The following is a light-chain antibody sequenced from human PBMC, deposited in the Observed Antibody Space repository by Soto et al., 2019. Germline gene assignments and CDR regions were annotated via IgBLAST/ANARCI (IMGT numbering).Light chain of an antibody. Sequence: QSALTQPASVSGSPGQSITISCTGTSSDVGSYNLVSWYQQHPGKAPKLMIYEVSKRPSGVSNRFSCSKSGNTASLPISGLQAEDEADYYCCSYAGSSILFGGGTKLTVL. CDR2: EVS. CDR3: CSYAGSSIL. V-gene: IGLV2-23*02. J-gene: IGLJ2*01. CDR1: SSDVGSYNL.